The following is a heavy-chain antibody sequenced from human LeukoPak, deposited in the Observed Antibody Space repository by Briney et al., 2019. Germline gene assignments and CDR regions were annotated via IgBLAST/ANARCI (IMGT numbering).Heavy chain of an antibody. J-gene: IGHJ4*02. CDR3: AKGQWLVSSHFDY. CDR1: GFTFSSYA. V-gene: IGHV3-23*01. Sequence: GGSLRLSCAASGFTFSSYAMSWVRQAPGKGLEWVSAISGSGGSTYYADSVKGRSTISRDNSKNTLYLQMNSLRAEDTAVYYCAKGQWLVSSHFDYWGQGTLVTVSS. D-gene: IGHD6-19*01. CDR2: ISGSGGST.